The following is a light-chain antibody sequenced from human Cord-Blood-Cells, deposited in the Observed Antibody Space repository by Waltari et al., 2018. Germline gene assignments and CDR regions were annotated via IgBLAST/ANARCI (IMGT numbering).Light chain of an antibody. V-gene: IGKV1-39*01. CDR2: AAS. J-gene: IGKJ3*01. Sequence: DIQMTQSPSSLSASVGGRVTLTCRASQSISSYLNWYQQKPGKAPKLLIYAASSLQSGVPSRFSGSGSGTDFTLTISSLQPEDFATYYCQQSYSTPFTFGPGTKVDIK. CDR3: QQSYSTPFT. CDR1: QSISSY.